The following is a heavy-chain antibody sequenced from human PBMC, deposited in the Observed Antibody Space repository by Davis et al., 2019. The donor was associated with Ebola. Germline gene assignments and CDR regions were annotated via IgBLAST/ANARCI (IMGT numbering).Heavy chain of an antibody. CDR3: VRDGGLGAMDV. J-gene: IGHJ6*02. V-gene: IGHV3-13*01. CDR1: GFALSRDD. CDR2: IGTAGDT. Sequence: GESLKISCAASGFALSRDDMHWVRQAAGKGLEWVSGIGTAGDTFYSDSVKGRFTISRDNAKNSLFLQMNSLRAEDTAVYFCVRDGGLGAMDVWGQRTTITVSS. D-gene: IGHD3-16*01.